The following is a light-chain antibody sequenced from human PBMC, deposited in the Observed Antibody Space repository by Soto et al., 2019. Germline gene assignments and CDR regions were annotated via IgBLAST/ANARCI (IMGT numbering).Light chain of an antibody. Sequence: EIVLTQSPGTLSLSPGKRATLSCRASQSISSSYLAWYQQRPGQAPRLLIYGASSRATGIPDRFSGSGSGPDFTLAISRLEPEDFALYYCQQYGGSPITFGQGTRLEIK. CDR2: GAS. CDR3: QQYGGSPIT. V-gene: IGKV3-20*01. J-gene: IGKJ5*01. CDR1: QSISSSY.